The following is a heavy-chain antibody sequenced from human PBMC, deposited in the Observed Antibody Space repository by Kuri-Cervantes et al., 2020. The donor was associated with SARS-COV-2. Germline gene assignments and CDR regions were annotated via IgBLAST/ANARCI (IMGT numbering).Heavy chain of an antibody. CDR3: ARANAPGWFDP. J-gene: IGHJ5*02. V-gene: IGHV4-59*08. Sequence: LSCTVSGGSISSYYWSWIRQPPGKGLEWIGYIYYSGSTNYNPSLKSRVTISVDTSKNQFSLKLSSVTAADTAVYYCARANAPGWFDPWGQGTLVTVSS. CDR1: GGSISSYY. CDR2: IYYSGST.